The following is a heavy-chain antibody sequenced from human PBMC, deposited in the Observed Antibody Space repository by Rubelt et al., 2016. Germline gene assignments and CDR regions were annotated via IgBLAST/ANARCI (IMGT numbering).Heavy chain of an antibody. J-gene: IGHJ5*02. CDR1: GGSFSGYY. CDR2: INHSGST. Sequence: QVQLQQWGAGLLKPSETLSLTCAVYGGSFSGYYWSWIRQPPGKGLEWIGEINHSGSTNYNPSLKGCVTISVDTSKSQFSVKLSSVTAADTAVYYCARVRSLRLLEWLSQGWFDPWGQGTLVTVSS. V-gene: IGHV4-34*01. D-gene: IGHD3-3*01. CDR3: ARVRSLRLLEWLSQGWFDP.